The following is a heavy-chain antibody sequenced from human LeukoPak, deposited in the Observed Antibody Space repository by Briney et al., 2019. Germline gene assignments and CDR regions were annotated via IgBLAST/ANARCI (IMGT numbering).Heavy chain of an antibody. D-gene: IGHD2-2*01. CDR2: ISSSSSTI. CDR1: GFTFSSYS. V-gene: IGHV3-48*04. Sequence: EGSLRLSCAASGFTFSSYSMNWVRQAPGKGLEWVSYISSSSSTIYYADSVRGRFTISRDNAKNSLYLQMNSLRAEDTAVYYCARDKAMTHPYNWFDPWGQGTLVTVSS. CDR3: ARDKAMTHPYNWFDP. J-gene: IGHJ5*02.